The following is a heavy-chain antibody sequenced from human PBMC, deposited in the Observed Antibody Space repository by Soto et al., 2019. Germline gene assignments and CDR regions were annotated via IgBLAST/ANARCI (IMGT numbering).Heavy chain of an antibody. CDR2: ISSSGSTI. CDR3: ARDPSRSSSELIDYYYYYGTDV. Sequence: GGSLRLSCAASGFTFSSYEMNWVRQAPGKGLEWVSYISSSGSTIYYADSVKGRFTISRDNAKNSLYLQMNSLRAEDTAVYYCARDPSRSSSELIDYYYYYGTDVWGKGTTVTVSS. D-gene: IGHD6-6*01. J-gene: IGHJ6*04. V-gene: IGHV3-48*03. CDR1: GFTFSSYE.